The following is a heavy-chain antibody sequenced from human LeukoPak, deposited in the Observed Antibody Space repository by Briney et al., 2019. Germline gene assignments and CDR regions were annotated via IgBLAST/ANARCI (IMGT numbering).Heavy chain of an antibody. J-gene: IGHJ6*02. V-gene: IGHV3-30*04. Sequence: GGSLRLSCAASGFTFTNYAMHWVRQAPGKGLEWVAVLSYDGSNKYYADSVKGRFTISRDNSKNTLYLQMNSLRAEDTAVYYCAPQPNRGYYYYGMDVWGQGTTVTVSS. CDR2: LSYDGSNK. CDR3: APQPNRGYYYYGMDV. CDR1: GFTFTNYA. D-gene: IGHD1-14*01.